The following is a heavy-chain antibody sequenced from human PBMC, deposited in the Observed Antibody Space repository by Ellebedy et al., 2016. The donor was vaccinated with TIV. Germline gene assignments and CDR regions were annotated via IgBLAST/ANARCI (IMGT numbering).Heavy chain of an antibody. CDR3: ARGRGVSPY. J-gene: IGHJ4*02. CDR2: INHSGST. V-gene: IGHV4-34*01. D-gene: IGHD3-10*01. CDR1: GGSFSGYY. Sequence: SETLSLTXAVYGGSFSGYYWSWIRQPPGKGLEWIGEINHSGSTNYNPSLKSRVTISVDTSKNQFSLKLSSVTAADTAVYYCARGRGVSPYWGQGTLVTVSS.